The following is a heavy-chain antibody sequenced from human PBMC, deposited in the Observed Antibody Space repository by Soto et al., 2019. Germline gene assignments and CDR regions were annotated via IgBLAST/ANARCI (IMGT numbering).Heavy chain of an antibody. CDR1: GFTLRTYG. V-gene: IGHV3-30*03. D-gene: IGHD3-22*01. CDR3: LATMIGVVN. CDR2: ISYDGSNK. Sequence: PGWSLRLSCVASGFTLRTYGMHWVRQAPGKGLEWVAVISYDGSNKDYADSVKGRFTISRDNSENTLYLEMNSLKAENTDLDYCLATMIGVVNWGQGTLVTLSS. J-gene: IGHJ4*02.